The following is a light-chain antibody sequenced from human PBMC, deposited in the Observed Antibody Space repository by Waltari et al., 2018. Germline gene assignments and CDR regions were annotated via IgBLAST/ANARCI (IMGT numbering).Light chain of an antibody. Sequence: EIGMTQSPATLSGSPGERATLSCRASQSISSDLAWYQQKPGQAPRLLIYGASTRATGIPARCSGSGSGTEFTLTINSMQSEDVAVYYCQQYTNWPPCAFGQGTKLQIK. CDR2: GAS. CDR3: QQYTNWPPCA. J-gene: IGKJ2*02. CDR1: QSISSD. V-gene: IGKV3-15*01.